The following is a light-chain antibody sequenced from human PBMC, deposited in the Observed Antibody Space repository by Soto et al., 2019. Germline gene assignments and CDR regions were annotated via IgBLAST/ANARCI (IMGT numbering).Light chain of an antibody. CDR1: SGDVGGYNY. Sequence: QSALTQPASVSGSPGQSITISCTGTSGDVGGYNYVSWYQQHPGKAPKLLIYDVTTRPSGVSNRFSGSKSGSTASLTISGLQAEAEAGYYCNSYRTSTTRYGFGTGTKLTVL. V-gene: IGLV2-14*01. CDR2: DVT. CDR3: NSYRTSTTRYG. J-gene: IGLJ1*01.